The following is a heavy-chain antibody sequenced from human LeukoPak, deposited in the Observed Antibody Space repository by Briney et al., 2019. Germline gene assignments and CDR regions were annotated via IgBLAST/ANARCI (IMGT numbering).Heavy chain of an antibody. V-gene: IGHV3-48*03. CDR3: ARDVIGGDGYNYFGY. CDR1: GFTFSSYE. D-gene: IGHD5-24*01. CDR2: ISSSGSTI. Sequence: GGSLRLSCAASGFTFSSYEMNWVRQAPGKGLEWVSYISSSGSTIYYADSVKGRFTISRDNAKNSLYLQMNSLRAEDTAVYYCARDVIGGDGYNYFGYWGQGTLVTVSS. J-gene: IGHJ4*02.